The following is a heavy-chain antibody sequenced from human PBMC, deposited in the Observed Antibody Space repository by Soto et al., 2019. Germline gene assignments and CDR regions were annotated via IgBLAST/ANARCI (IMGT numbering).Heavy chain of an antibody. CDR2: MNPGSGDT. Sequence: ASVKVSCKASGYIFTNNDVSWVRQATGQGLEWMGLMNPGSGDTGYAQKFQGRVTMTRNISIATAYMELSSLRADDTAIYYCARMASFGSLNWFDPWGQGTLVTVSS. CDR3: ARMASFGSLNWFDP. V-gene: IGHV1-8*01. CDR1: GYIFTNND. J-gene: IGHJ5*02. D-gene: IGHD5-18*01.